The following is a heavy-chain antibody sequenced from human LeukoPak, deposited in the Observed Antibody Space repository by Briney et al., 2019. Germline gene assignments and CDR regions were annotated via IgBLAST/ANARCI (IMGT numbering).Heavy chain of an antibody. V-gene: IGHV3-30*18. J-gene: IGHJ6*03. Sequence: PGGSLRLSCAASGFTFSSYGMHWVRQAPGKGLEWVAVISYDGSNKYYADSVKGRFTISRDNSKNTLYLQMNSLRAEDTAVYYCAKDSVASERGYYYYYMDVWGKGTTVTVSS. CDR1: GFTFSSYG. CDR3: AKDSVASERGYYYYYMDV. D-gene: IGHD4-23*01. CDR2: ISYDGSNK.